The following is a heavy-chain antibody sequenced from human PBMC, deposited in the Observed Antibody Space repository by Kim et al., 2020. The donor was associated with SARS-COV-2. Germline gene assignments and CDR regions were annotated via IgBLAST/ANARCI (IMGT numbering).Heavy chain of an antibody. V-gene: IGHV3-21*01. D-gene: IGHD3-10*01. Sequence: ADSVRGRFTISRDNAKNSLYLQMNSLRAEDTAVYYCARKGGTMVQGVTDYWGQGTLVTVSS. CDR3: ARKGGTMVQGVTDY. J-gene: IGHJ4*02.